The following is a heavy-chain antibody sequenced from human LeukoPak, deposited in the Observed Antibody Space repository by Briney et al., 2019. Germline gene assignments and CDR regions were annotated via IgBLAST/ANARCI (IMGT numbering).Heavy chain of an antibody. CDR3: ARGTYCSSTSCYERGAFDI. V-gene: IGHV4-4*02. Sequence: PSETLSLTCAVSGGSISSSNWWSWVRQPPGKGLEGIGEIYHSGSTNYNPSLKSRVTISVDKSKNQFSLKLSSVTAADTAVYYCARGTYCSSTSCYERGAFDIWGQGTMVTVSS. CDR2: IYHSGST. CDR1: GGSISSSNW. D-gene: IGHD2-2*01. J-gene: IGHJ3*02.